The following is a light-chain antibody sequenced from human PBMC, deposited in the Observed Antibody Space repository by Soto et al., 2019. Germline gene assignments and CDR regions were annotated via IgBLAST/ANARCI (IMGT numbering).Light chain of an antibody. CDR1: NIGSKS. Sequence: SYELTQPPSVSVAPGKTARITCGGNNIGSKSVHWYQQKPGQAPVLVIYYDSDRPSGIPERFSGSNSGNTATLTICRVEAGDEADYYCQVWDSSSDPVVFGGGTKLTVL. CDR2: YDS. V-gene: IGLV3-21*04. CDR3: QVWDSSSDPVV. J-gene: IGLJ2*01.